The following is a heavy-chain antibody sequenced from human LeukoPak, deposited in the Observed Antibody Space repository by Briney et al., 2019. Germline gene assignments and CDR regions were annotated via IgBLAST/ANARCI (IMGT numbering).Heavy chain of an antibody. CDR3: ARAGGELLLCYFDY. D-gene: IGHD1-26*01. CDR1: GGTFSSYA. V-gene: IGHV1-69*13. CDR2: IIPIFGTA. J-gene: IGHJ4*02. Sequence: ASVKVSCKASGGTFSSYAISWVRQAPGQGLEWIGGIIPIFGTANYAQKFQGRVTIAADESTSTAYMELSSLRSEDTAVYYCARAGGELLLCYFDYWGQGTLVTVSS.